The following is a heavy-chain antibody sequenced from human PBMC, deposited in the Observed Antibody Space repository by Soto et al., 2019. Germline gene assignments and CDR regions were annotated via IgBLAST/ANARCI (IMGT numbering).Heavy chain of an antibody. CDR2: ISAYNGNT. Sequence: ASVKVSCKASGYTFTSYGISWVRQAPGQGLEWMGWISAYNGNTNYAQKLQGRVTMTRDTSTSTAYMELRSLRSDDTAVYYCARRVVHRTSFYMDVWGKGTTVTVSS. V-gene: IGHV1-18*01. J-gene: IGHJ6*03. CDR3: ARRVVHRTSFYMDV. CDR1: GYTFTSYG. D-gene: IGHD2-15*01.